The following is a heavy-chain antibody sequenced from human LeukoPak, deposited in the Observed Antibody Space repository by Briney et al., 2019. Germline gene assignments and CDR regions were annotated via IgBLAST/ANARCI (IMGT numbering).Heavy chain of an antibody. J-gene: IGHJ4*02. CDR1: GASISSYY. CDR2: IYTSETT. D-gene: IGHD3-3*02. CDR3: ASHRSPISLSFFDI. V-gene: IGHV4-4*09. Sequence: SETLSLTCTVYGASISSYYWSWVRQPPGKGLEWLGYIYTSETTNFNPALRSRVTISIDTSKNQISLRLSSVTAADTALYYCASHRSPISLSFFDIWGQGMLVIVSS.